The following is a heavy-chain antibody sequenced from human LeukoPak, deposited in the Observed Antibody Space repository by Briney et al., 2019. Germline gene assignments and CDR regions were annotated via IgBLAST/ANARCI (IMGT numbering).Heavy chain of an antibody. J-gene: IGHJ5*02. D-gene: IGHD2-2*02. V-gene: IGHV4-38-2*01. Sequence: PSETLSLTCAVSGYSITSGYYWAWIRQPPGKGLEWIGNIYHSGSTYYNPSLKSRVTVSVDTSKNQFSLKLSSVTAADTAVYYCAGRLDCSSTSCYTTPPNWFDPWGQGTLVTVSS. CDR3: AGRLDCSSTSCYTTPPNWFDP. CDR1: GYSITSGYY. CDR2: IYHSGST.